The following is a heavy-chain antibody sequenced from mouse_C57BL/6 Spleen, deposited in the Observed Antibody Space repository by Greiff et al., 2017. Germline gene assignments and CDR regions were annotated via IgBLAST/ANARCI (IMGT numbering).Heavy chain of an antibody. Sequence: VKLQQSGAELVKPGASVKISCKASGYAFSSYWMNWVKQRPGKGLEWIGQIYPGDGDTNYNGKFKGKATLTADKSSSTAYMQLSSLTSEDSAVYFCARNPLYDYDGAWFAYWGQGTLVTVSA. CDR3: ARNPLYDYDGAWFAY. V-gene: IGHV1-80*01. CDR1: GYAFSSYW. CDR2: IYPGDGDT. D-gene: IGHD2-4*01. J-gene: IGHJ3*01.